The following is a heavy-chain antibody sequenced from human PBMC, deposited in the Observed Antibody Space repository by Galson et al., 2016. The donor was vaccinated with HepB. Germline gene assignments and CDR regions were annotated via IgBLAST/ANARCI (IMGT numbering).Heavy chain of an antibody. CDR1: GFTFSDYY. Sequence: SLRLSCAASGFTFSDYYMNWIRQAPGKGLEWISYISSRSSTIYYADSVKGRFTISRDNAKNSLFLQMNSLRAEDTAVYYCARGGDTVIGAAFDVWGQGTMVTVSS. CDR3: ARGGDTVIGAAFDV. CDR2: ISSRSSTI. V-gene: IGHV3-11*04. D-gene: IGHD5-18*01. J-gene: IGHJ3*01.